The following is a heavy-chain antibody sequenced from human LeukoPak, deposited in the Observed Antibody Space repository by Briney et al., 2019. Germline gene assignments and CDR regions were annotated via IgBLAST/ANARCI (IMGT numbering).Heavy chain of an antibody. CDR1: GLNFSSFR. CDR2: IKQDGSEK. Sequence: GGSLTLDYPAAGLNFSSFRMSWVRRAPVIRRDWVANIKQDGSEKYYVDSVKGRFTISRDNAKNSLYLQMNSLRAEDTAVYYCARDRDDYDLGHFDSWGQGTLVTV. D-gene: IGHD3-3*01. V-gene: IGHV3-7*01. CDR3: ARDRDDYDLGHFDS. J-gene: IGHJ5*01.